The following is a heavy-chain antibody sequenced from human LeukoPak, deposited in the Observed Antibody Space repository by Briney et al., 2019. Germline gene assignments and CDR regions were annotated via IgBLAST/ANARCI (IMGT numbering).Heavy chain of an antibody. Sequence: GESLRISCKGSGYSFTSYWISWVRQMPGKGLEWMGRIDPSDSYTNYSPSFQGHVTISADKSISTAYLQWSSLRSEDTAVYYCARDLAMVNQSGSSYYYYGMDVWGQGTTVTVSS. V-gene: IGHV5-10-1*01. CDR1: GYSFTSYW. CDR2: IDPSDSYT. CDR3: ARDLAMVNQSGSSYYYYGMDV. D-gene: IGHD5-18*01. J-gene: IGHJ6*02.